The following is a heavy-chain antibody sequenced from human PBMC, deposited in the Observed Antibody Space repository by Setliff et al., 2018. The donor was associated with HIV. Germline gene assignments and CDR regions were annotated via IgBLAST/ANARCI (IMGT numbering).Heavy chain of an antibody. CDR1: GYTFTSYF. CDR2: IDPSGGIT. D-gene: IGHD6-6*01. CDR3: ARGLYSSSSRGAFDI. Sequence: GASVKVSCKAVGYTFTSYFFHWVRQAPGQGLGWMGIIDPSGGITTYAQKVQGRVTMTTDTSTSTAYMELRSLRSDDTAVYYCARGLYSSSSRGAFDIWGQGTMVTVSS. V-gene: IGHV1-46*01. J-gene: IGHJ3*02.